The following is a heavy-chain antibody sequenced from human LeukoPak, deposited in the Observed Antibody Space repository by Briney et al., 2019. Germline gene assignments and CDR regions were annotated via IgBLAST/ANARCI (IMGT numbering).Heavy chain of an antibody. D-gene: IGHD6-13*01. Sequence: SETLSLTCTVSGGSISSGGYYWSWIRQPPGKGLEWIGYIYHSGSTYYNPSLKSRVTISVHRSKNQFSLKLSSVTAADTAVYYCARENSSSWYDLDYWGQGTLVTVSS. CDR3: ARENSSSWYDLDY. V-gene: IGHV4-30-2*01. J-gene: IGHJ4*02. CDR1: GGSISSGGYY. CDR2: IYHSGST.